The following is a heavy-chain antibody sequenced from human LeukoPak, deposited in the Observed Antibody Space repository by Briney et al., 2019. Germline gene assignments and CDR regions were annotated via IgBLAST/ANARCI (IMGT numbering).Heavy chain of an antibody. J-gene: IGHJ4*02. CDR1: GFTVSRDY. V-gene: IGHV3-9*01. Sequence: GGSLRLSCAASGFTVSRDYMSWVRQAPGKGLEWVSGISWNSGSIGYADSVKGRFTISRDNAKNSLYLQMNSLRAEDTALYYCAKDIARSSSWYYFDYWGQGTLVTVSS. CDR2: ISWNSGSI. CDR3: AKDIARSSSWYYFDY. D-gene: IGHD6-13*01.